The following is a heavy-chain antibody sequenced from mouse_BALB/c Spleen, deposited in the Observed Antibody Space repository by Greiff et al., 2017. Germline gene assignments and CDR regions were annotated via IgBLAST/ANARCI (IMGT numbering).Heavy chain of an antibody. CDR2: ISSGSSTI. Sequence: DVKLVESGGGLVQPGGSRKLSCAASGFTFSSFGMHWVRQAPEKGLEWVAYISSGSSTIYYADTVKGRFTISRDNPKNTLFLQMTSLRSEDTAMYYCARGDGYYDVDYWGQGTSVTVSS. CDR3: ARGDGYYDVDY. V-gene: IGHV5-17*02. CDR1: GFTFSSFG. J-gene: IGHJ4*01. D-gene: IGHD2-3*01.